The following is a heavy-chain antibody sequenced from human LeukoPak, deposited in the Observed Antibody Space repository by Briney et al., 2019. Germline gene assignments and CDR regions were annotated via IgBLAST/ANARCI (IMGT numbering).Heavy chain of an antibody. CDR1: GDNISNNSGG. CDR3: TSDNPWFDP. V-gene: IGHV6-1*01. CDR2: TYYRSKWFN. J-gene: IGHJ5*02. Sequence: SQTLSVTCAISGDNISNNSGGWNWIRQSPSGGLEWLGRTYYRSKWFNDYAVSVKSRITITPDTSKNQFSLQLISVTPEDTAVYHCTSDNPWFDPWGQGTLVTVSS.